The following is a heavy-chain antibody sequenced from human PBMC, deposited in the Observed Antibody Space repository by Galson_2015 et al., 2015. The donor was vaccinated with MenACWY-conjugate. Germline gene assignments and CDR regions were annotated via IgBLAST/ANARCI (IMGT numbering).Heavy chain of an antibody. CDR1: GFTFSSYA. CDR3: AKDRLAVAGTGGPDY. Sequence: SLRLPCAASGFTFSSYAMSWVRQAPGKGLEWVSAIRGSGGSTYYADSVKGRFTISRDNSKNTLYLQMSSLRAEDTAVYYCAKDRLAVAGTGGPDYWGQGTLVTVSS. D-gene: IGHD6-19*01. V-gene: IGHV3-23*01. CDR2: IRGSGGST. J-gene: IGHJ4*02.